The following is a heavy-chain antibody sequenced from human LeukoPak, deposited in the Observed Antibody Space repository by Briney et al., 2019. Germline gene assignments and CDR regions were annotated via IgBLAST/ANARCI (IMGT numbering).Heavy chain of an antibody. CDR1: GFTFSSYA. CDR3: ARLLVTRRAFDY. V-gene: IGHV3-23*01. J-gene: IGHJ4*02. Sequence: GGSLRLSCAASGFTFSSYAMSWVRQAPGKGLEWVSAISGSGGSTYYADSVKGRFTISRDNAKNSLYLQMNSLRAEDTAVYYCARLLVTRRAFDYWGQGTLVTVSS. D-gene: IGHD2-8*01. CDR2: ISGSGGST.